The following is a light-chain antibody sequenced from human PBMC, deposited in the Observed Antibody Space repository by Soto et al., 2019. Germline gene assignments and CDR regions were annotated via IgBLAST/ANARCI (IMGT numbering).Light chain of an antibody. J-gene: IGLJ1*01. CDR2: EVT. CDR3: SSSTTRSTYV. CDR1: SGDIGFVNY. V-gene: IGLV2-14*01. Sequence: QSAMTQPAAVSGSPGQSITISCTGTSGDIGFVNYVSWYQQFPGNAPKLIIFEVTNRPSGVSNRFSASESGNTASLTISGLQAEDGADYYCSSSTTRSTYVFGTVTKVTV.